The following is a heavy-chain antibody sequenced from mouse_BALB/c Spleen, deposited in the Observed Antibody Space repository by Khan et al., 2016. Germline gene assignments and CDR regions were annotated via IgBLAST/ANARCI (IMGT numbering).Heavy chain of an antibody. CDR3: AQIYDGYYGFAY. J-gene: IGHJ3*01. D-gene: IGHD2-3*01. Sequence: VRLQQSGAELVKPGASVKLSCTASGFNIKDTYMHWVKQRPEQGLEWIGRIDPANGNTKYDPKFQGKATLTADTSSNTAYLQLSSLTSEDTAVYYCAQIYDGYYGFAYWGQGTLVTVSA. CDR2: IDPANGNT. CDR1: GFNIKDTY. V-gene: IGHV14-3*02.